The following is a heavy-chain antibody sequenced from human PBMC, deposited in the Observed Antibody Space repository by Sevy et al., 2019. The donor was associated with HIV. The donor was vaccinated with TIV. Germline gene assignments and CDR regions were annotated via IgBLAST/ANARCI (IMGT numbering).Heavy chain of an antibody. CDR1: GGTFSSYA. CDR3: ARGGDSGYDYPTLFDY. D-gene: IGHD5-12*01. J-gene: IGHJ4*02. Sequence: ASVKVTCKASGGTFSSYAISWVRQAPGQGLEWMGVIIPIFGTANYAQKFQGRVTITADESTSTAYMELSSLRSEDTAVYYCARGGDSGYDYPTLFDYWGQGTLVTVSS. CDR2: IIPIFGTA. V-gene: IGHV1-69*13.